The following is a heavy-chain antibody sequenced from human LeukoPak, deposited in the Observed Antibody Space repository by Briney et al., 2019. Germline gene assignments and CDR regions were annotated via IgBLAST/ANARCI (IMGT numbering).Heavy chain of an antibody. D-gene: IGHD4-17*01. CDR1: GGSISSYY. J-gene: IGHJ3*02. Sequence: SETLSLTCTVSGGSISSYYWSWIRQPPGKGLEWIEYIYYSGSTNYNPSLKSRVTISVDTSKNQFSLKLSSVTAADTAVYYCARLGTTVTASGAFDIWGQGTMVTVSS. V-gene: IGHV4-59*08. CDR2: IYYSGST. CDR3: ARLGTTVTASGAFDI.